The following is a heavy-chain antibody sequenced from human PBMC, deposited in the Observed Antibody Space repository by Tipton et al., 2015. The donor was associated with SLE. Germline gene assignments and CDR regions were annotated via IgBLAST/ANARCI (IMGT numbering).Heavy chain of an antibody. V-gene: IGHV1-18*01. J-gene: IGHJ6*03. Sequence: QLVQSGAEVKKPGASVKVSCKASGYTLSTHGITWVRQAPGGGLEWMGWISAYNGVTSYVQKLQGRVTMTTDTSSNTAYMELRSLTSDDTAVYYCARAGGIAARSYYYYYYYMDVWGKGTTVTVSS. D-gene: IGHD6-6*01. CDR1: GYTLSTHG. CDR2: ISAYNGVT. CDR3: ARAGGIAARSYYYYYYYMDV.